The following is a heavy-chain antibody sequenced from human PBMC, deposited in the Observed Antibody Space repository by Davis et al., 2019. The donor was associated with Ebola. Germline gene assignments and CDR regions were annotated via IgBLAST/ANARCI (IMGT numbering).Heavy chain of an antibody. Sequence: PSETLSLTCAVSGGSISSSNWWSWVRQPPGKGLEWIGEIYHSGSTNYNPSLKSRVTISVDKSKNQFSLKLSSVTAADTAVYYCAGLFLSPAAFGLHYYYGMDVWGQGTTVTVS. J-gene: IGHJ6*02. CDR1: GGSISSSNW. D-gene: IGHD2-21*01. CDR3: AGLFLSPAAFGLHYYYGMDV. V-gene: IGHV4-4*02. CDR2: IYHSGST.